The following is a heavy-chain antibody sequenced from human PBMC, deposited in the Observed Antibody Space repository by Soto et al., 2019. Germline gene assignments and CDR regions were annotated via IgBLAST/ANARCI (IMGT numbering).Heavy chain of an antibody. D-gene: IGHD5-12*01. CDR3: ARDANGYNFIDY. V-gene: IGHV4-30-4*08. CDR2: IYNSGTA. J-gene: IGHJ4*02. Sequence: QVQLQESGPRLVKPSQTLSLICTVSGGAIRNGAYWSWIRQPPGKGLEWIGYIYNSGTAYYNPSLKSRLSISVDLSTNQFSLNLTSVTTADTAVYYCARDANGYNFIDYWGRGTLVSVSS. CDR1: GGAIRNGAY.